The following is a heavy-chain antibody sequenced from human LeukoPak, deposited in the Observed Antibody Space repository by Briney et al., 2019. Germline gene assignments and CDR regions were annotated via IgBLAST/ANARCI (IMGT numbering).Heavy chain of an antibody. J-gene: IGHJ4*02. CDR3: SRAGGFYSSSWYFS. V-gene: IGHV3-30*02. Sequence: PGGSLRLSCAASGFTFSNYDMHWVRQAPGKGLEWVTFIRYDGSNKFYADSVKGRFTISRDNAKNSLYLQMNSLGAEDTAVYYLSRAGGFYSSSWYFSWGQGTLVTVSS. CDR1: GFTFSNYD. CDR2: IRYDGSNK. D-gene: IGHD6-13*01.